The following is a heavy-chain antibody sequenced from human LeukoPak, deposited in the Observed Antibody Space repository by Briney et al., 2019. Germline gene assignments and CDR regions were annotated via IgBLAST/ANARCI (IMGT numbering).Heavy chain of an antibody. CDR2: IYTSGST. V-gene: IGHV4-61*02. CDR1: GGSISSGSYY. CDR3: ARGESTIFGVFIGP. D-gene: IGHD3-3*01. J-gene: IGHJ5*02. Sequence: PSETLSLTCTVSGGSISSGSYYWSWIRQPAGKGLEWIGRIYTSGSTNYNPSLKSRVTISVDTSKNQFSLKLSSVTAADTSVYYCARGESTIFGVFIGPWGQGTLVTVSS.